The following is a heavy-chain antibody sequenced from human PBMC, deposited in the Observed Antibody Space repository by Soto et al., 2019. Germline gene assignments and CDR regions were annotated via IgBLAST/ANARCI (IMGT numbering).Heavy chain of an antibody. J-gene: IGHJ4*02. D-gene: IGHD2-2*01. CDR2: INHSGST. CDR1: GGSFSGYY. Sequence: SETLSLTCAVYGGSFSGYYWSWIRQPPGKGLEWIGEINHSGSTNYNPSLKSRVPISVDTPNNPFSLKLSSVTAADTAVYYCARGAADIVVVPAVRFDYLGQGTLVTVSS. CDR3: ARGAADIVVVPAVRFDY. V-gene: IGHV4-34*01.